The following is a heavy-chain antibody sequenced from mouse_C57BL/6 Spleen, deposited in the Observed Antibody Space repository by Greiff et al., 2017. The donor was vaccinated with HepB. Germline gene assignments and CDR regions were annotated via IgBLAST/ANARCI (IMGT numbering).Heavy chain of an antibody. V-gene: IGHV14-1*01. D-gene: IGHD2-3*01. J-gene: IGHJ4*01. CDR3: TTSYDGYFYYAMDY. CDR1: GFNIKDYY. CDR2: IDPEDGDT. Sequence: EVKVVESGAELVRPGASVKLSCTASGFNIKDYYMHWVKQRPEQGLEWIGRIDPEDGDTEYAPKFQGKATMTADTSSNTAYLQLSSLTSEDTAVYYCTTSYDGYFYYAMDYWGQGTSVTVSS.